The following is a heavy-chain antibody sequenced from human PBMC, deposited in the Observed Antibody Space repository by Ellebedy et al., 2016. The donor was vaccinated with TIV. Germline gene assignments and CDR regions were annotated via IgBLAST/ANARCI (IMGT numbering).Heavy chain of an antibody. J-gene: IGHJ4*02. CDR2: INHSGST. D-gene: IGHD3-9*01. CDR1: GGSFSGYY. V-gene: IGHV4-34*01. Sequence: SETLSLXXAVYGGSFSGYYWSWIRQPPGKGLEWIGEINHSGSTNYNPSLKSRVTISVDTSKNQFSLKLSSVTAADTAVYYCARREGGRYFDWLLPPEVYFDYWGQGTLVTVSS. CDR3: ARREGGRYFDWLLPPEVYFDY.